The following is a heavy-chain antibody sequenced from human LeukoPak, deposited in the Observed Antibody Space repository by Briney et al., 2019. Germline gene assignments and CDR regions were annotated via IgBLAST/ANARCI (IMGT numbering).Heavy chain of an antibody. Sequence: SETLSLTCAVYGGSFSGYYWSWLRQPPGKGLEWIGEINHSGSTNYNPSLKSRVTISVDTSKNQFSLKLSSVTAADTAVYYCARDLIYDYVWGSHRYAWFDPWGQGTLVTVSS. J-gene: IGHJ5*02. CDR3: ARDLIYDYVWGSHRYAWFDP. D-gene: IGHD3-16*02. CDR2: INHSGST. V-gene: IGHV4-34*01. CDR1: GGSFSGYY.